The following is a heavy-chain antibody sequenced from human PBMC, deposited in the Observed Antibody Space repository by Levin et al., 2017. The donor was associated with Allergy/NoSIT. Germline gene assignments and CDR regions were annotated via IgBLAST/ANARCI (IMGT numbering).Heavy chain of an antibody. Sequence: SCTVSGGSISSGGYYWSWIRQHPGKGLEWIGYIYYSGSTYYNPSLKSRVTISVDTSKNQFSLKLSSVTAADTAVYYCARDQYDIFVAFDIWGQGTMVTVSS. V-gene: IGHV4-31*03. CDR1: GGSISSGGYY. CDR2: IYYSGST. D-gene: IGHD3-9*01. J-gene: IGHJ3*02. CDR3: ARDQYDIFVAFDI.